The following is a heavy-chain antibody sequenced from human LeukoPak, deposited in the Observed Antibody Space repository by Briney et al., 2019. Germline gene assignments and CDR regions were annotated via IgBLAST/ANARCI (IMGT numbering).Heavy chain of an antibody. V-gene: IGHV1-69*04. CDR2: IIPMLGTV. D-gene: IGHD1-26*01. CDR3: ARYQKVGATPYFGMDV. J-gene: IGHJ6*02. CDR1: GGTFSSYA. Sequence: ASVKVSCKASGGTFSSYAINWVRQAPGQGLEWMGRIIPMLGTVNYAQKFQGRVTIIADKFTSTAYMELSSLRPEDTAIYYCARYQKVGATPYFGMDVWGQGTTVTVSS.